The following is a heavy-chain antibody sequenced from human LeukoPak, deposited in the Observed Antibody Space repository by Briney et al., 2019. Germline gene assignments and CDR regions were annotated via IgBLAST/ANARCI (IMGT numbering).Heavy chain of an antibody. Sequence: PGGSLRLSCVASGFSFSDHWMNWFRQAPGKGLEWVATIKKDGSEQYYVDSMKGRLTISRDNAKNSVYLQIHNLRAEDTAVYYCARDDGDYAHPVDYWGQGTLVTVSS. CDR3: ARDDGDYAHPVDY. V-gene: IGHV3-7*01. J-gene: IGHJ4*02. D-gene: IGHD4-17*01. CDR2: IKKDGSEQ. CDR1: GFSFSDHW.